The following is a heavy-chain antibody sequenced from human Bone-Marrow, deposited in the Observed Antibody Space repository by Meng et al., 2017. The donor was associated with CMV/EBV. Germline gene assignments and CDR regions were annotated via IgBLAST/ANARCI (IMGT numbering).Heavy chain of an antibody. CDR3: ARESSGYDSGGFDC. CDR1: GSTVSSNY. D-gene: IGHD5-12*01. CDR2: IYNTGST. J-gene: IGHJ4*02. Sequence: GGSLRFSCAASGSTVSSNYMSWVRQAPGTGLEWVSVIYNTGSTYYANSVKGRFTISRDNSKNTLYLQMNSLRAEDTAVYYRARESSGYDSGGFDCWGQGTLVTVSS. V-gene: IGHV3-53*01.